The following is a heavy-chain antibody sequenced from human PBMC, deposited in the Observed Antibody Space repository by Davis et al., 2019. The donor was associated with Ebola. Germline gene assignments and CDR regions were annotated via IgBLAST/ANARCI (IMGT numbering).Heavy chain of an antibody. V-gene: IGHV3-74*03. D-gene: IGHD3-22*01. Sequence: GESLKISCVASGFTFSSYWMHWVRQAPGTGLVWVSRIYSDGSSTTYADSVKGRFTISRDNAKNTLYLQMNSLRAEDTAVYYCARGGYYTQIYYYHGMDVWGQGTTVTVSS. CDR1: GFTFSSYW. CDR3: ARGGYYTQIYYYHGMDV. J-gene: IGHJ6*02. CDR2: IYSDGSST.